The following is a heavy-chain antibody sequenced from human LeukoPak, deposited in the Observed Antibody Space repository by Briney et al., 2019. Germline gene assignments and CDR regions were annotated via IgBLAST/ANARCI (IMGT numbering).Heavy chain of an antibody. CDR3: ARGRGYSGYDAFDI. Sequence: ASVKLSCKASGVTFSSYAISWVRQAPGQGLEWMGRIIPILGIANYAQKLQGRVTITADKTTSTAYMELSSLRSEDTAVYYCARGRGYSGYDAFDIWGQGTMVTVSS. J-gene: IGHJ3*02. V-gene: IGHV1-69*04. CDR1: GVTFSSYA. CDR2: IIPILGIA. D-gene: IGHD5-12*01.